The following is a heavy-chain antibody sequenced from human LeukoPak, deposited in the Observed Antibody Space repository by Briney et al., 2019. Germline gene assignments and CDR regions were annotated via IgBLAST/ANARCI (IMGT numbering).Heavy chain of an antibody. CDR3: ARGGGDSYAFDY. J-gene: IGHJ4*02. CDR1: GGSISSYY. D-gene: IGHD5-18*01. CDR2: IYTSGST. Sequence: SETLSLTCTVSGGSISSYYRSWIRQPAGKGLEWIGRIYTSGSTNYNPTRKSRITMSVCTSKNQFSLKLSSVTAADTAVYYCARGGGDSYAFDYWGQGTLVTVSS. V-gene: IGHV4-4*07.